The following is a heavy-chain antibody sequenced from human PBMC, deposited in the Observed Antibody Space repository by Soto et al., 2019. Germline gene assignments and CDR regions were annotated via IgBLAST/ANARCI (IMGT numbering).Heavy chain of an antibody. V-gene: IGHV3-33*06. J-gene: IGHJ3*01. D-gene: IGHD6-19*01. Sequence: QGQLVESGGGVVQPGRSLRLSCVASGFDFKTYGMHWVRQAPGKGLEWVAVIGFDGTNIHYSDSVRGRFSISRDNSENTVSLQMNSLRAEDAAVYFCAKGRIAVAAGAFDSWGPGTRVIVSS. CDR1: GFDFKTYG. CDR3: AKGRIAVAAGAFDS. CDR2: IGFDGTNI.